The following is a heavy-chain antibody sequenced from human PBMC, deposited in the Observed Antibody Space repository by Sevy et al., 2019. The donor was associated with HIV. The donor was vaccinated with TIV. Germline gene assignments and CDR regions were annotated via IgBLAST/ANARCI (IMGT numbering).Heavy chain of an antibody. V-gene: IGHV4-34*01. Sequence: SETLSLTCAVYGGSFSGYYWSWIRQPPGKGLEWIGEINHSGSTNYNPSLKSRVTISVDKSKNQFSLKLSSVTAADTAVYYCARAVGFGELLSPVYYFDYWGQGTLVTVSS. J-gene: IGHJ4*02. CDR2: INHSGST. D-gene: IGHD3-10*01. CDR1: GGSFSGYY. CDR3: ARAVGFGELLSPVYYFDY.